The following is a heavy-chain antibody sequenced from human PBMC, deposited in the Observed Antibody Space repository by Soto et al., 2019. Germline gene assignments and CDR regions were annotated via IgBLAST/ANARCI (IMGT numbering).Heavy chain of an antibody. J-gene: IGHJ3*02. CDR2: IYPGDSDT. CDR3: ARHTVGAGDGERRDAFDI. CDR1: GYSFTSYW. D-gene: IGHD3-16*01. Sequence: GESLKISCKGSGYSFTSYWIGWVRQMPGKGLEWMGIIYPGDSDTRYSPSFQGQVTISADKSISTAYLQWSSLKASDTAMYYCARHTVGAGDGERRDAFDIWGQGTMVTVSS. V-gene: IGHV5-51*01.